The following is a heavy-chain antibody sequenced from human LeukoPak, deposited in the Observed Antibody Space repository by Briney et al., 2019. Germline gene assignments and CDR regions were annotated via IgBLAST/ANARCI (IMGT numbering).Heavy chain of an antibody. Sequence: PAETLSLTCTVSGCPFSEHYCSWIRQPPGKGLEWVGYIYYSGSTNYNPALQSRVTILLDTFNTQFSLKLSSVPAQDTVVYCCARTNAFDIWGQGTMVNVSS. CDR2: IYYSGST. J-gene: IGHJ3*02. V-gene: IGHV4-59*11. CDR1: GCPFSEHY. CDR3: ARTNAFDI.